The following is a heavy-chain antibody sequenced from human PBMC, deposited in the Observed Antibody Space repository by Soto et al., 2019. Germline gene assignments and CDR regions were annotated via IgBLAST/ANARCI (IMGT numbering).Heavy chain of an antibody. D-gene: IGHD3-3*01. CDR1: GFTFSSYG. J-gene: IGHJ4*02. V-gene: IGHV3-30*03. Sequence: QVQLVESGGGVVQPGRSLRLSCAASGFTFSSYGMHWVRQAPGKGLEWVAVISYDGSNKYYADSVKGRFTISRDNSKNPLYLQMNSLRAEDTAVYYCAVEWSGSDPVDYWGQGTLVTVSS. CDR2: ISYDGSNK. CDR3: AVEWSGSDPVDY.